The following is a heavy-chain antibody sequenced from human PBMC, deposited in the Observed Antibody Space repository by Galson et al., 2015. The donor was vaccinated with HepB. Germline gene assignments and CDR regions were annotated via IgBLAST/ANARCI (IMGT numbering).Heavy chain of an antibody. J-gene: IGHJ3*02. CDR3: TTDLWFGELKDAFDI. V-gene: IGHV3-15*01. CDR1: GFTFSNAW. Sequence: SLRLSCAASGFTFSNAWMSWVRQAPGKGLEWVGRIKSKTDGGTTDYAAPVKGRFTISRDDSKNTLYLQMNSLKTEDTAVYYCTTDLWFGELKDAFDIWGQGTMVTVSS. CDR2: IKSKTDGGTT. D-gene: IGHD3-10*01.